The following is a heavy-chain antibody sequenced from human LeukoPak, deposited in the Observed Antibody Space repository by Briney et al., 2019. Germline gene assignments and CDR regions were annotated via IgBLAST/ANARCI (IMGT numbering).Heavy chain of an antibody. CDR2: IYYSGST. Sequence: SETLSLTCTVSGGSISSYYWSWIRQPPGKGLEWIGYIYYSGSTNYNPSLKSRVTISVDTSKNQFSLKLSSVTAADTAVYYCARMRREYGDHSGFDYWGQGTLVTVSS. D-gene: IGHD4-17*01. V-gene: IGHV4-59*01. CDR3: ARMRREYGDHSGFDY. CDR1: GGSISSYY. J-gene: IGHJ4*02.